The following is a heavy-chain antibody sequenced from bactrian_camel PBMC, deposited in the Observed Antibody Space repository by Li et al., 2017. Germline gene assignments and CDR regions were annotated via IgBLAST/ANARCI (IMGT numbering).Heavy chain of an antibody. D-gene: IGHD4*01. CDR2: IWTPDHST. CDR1: LNPTSRYC. V-gene: IGHV3S1*01. CDR3: AVDQFCGPETVATMTSSEYVY. J-gene: IGHJ4*01. Sequence: HVQLVESGGGSVRPGGSLRLSCETSLNPTSRYCLGWIRQVPGKEREGVALIWTPDHSTFYADSVKGRFTISRDNAKSTLYLQMNSLKTEDTSMYYCAVDQFCGPETVATMTSSEYVYWGQGTQVTVS.